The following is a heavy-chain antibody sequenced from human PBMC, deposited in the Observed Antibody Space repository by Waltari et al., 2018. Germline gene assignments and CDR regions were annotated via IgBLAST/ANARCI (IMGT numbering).Heavy chain of an antibody. J-gene: IGHJ6*03. CDR2: IYYSGST. CDR1: GGSISSYY. V-gene: IGHV4-59*01. CDR3: ARGSIVPAAPGKYYYYYMDV. Sequence: QVQLQESGPGLVKPSETLSLTCTVSGGSISSYYWSWIRQPPGKGLEWIGYIYYSGSTNYNPSLKSRVTISVDTSKNQFSLKLSSVTAADTAVYYCARGSIVPAAPGKYYYYYMDVWGKGTTVTISS. D-gene: IGHD2-2*01.